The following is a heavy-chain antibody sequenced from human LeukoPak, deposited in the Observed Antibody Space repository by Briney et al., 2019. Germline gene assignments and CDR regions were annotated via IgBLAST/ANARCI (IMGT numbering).Heavy chain of an antibody. CDR2: IYYSGST. V-gene: IGHV4-59*01. D-gene: IGHD3-3*01. CDR1: GGSISSYY. CDR3: ARSKADWSGYSHYYYYMDV. J-gene: IGHJ6*03. Sequence: SETLSLTCTVSGGSISSYYWSWIRQPPGKGLEWIGYIYYSGSTNYNPSLKSRVTISVDTSKNQFSLKLSSVTAADTAVYYCARSKADWSGYSHYYYYMDVWGKGTTVTVSS.